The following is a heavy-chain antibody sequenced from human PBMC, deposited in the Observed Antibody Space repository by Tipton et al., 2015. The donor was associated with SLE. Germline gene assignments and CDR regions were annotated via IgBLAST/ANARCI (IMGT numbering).Heavy chain of an antibody. D-gene: IGHD6-19*01. CDR3: ARGRPSEYIWVYSGWVFDY. CDR1: GGSISGYY. V-gene: IGHV4-59*08. CDR2: ISFSGLT. J-gene: IGHJ4*02. Sequence: TLSLTCTVSGGSISGYYWSWVRQPPGKGLEWIGYISFSGLTNYNPSVRSRVSTSMDTSKNQFSLQMSSVTAADTALYYCARGRPSEYIWVYSGWVFDYWGQGTLVTVSS.